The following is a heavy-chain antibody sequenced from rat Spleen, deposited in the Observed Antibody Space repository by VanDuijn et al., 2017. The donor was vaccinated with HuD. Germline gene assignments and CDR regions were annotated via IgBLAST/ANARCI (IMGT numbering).Heavy chain of an antibody. V-gene: IGHV5-19*01. Sequence: EVQLVESGGGLVQPGRSLKLSCAASGFTFSNNWLNWIRQAPGKGLEWVASINPDGGSTYYRDSVKGRFTISRDDAKSTLYLQMDSLRSEDTATYYCTTKYRYNSPFDYWGQGVMVTVSS. D-gene: IGHD1-5*01. J-gene: IGHJ2*01. CDR2: INPDGGST. CDR1: GFTFSNNW. CDR3: TTKYRYNSPFDY.